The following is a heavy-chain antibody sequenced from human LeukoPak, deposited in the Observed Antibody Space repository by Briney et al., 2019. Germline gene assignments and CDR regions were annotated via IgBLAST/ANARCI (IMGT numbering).Heavy chain of an antibody. CDR3: AKAPLIVVPAALDY. V-gene: IGHV3-23*01. D-gene: IGHD2-2*01. CDR1: GFTFSSYG. CDR2: ISGSGGST. Sequence: GGSLRLSCAASGFTFSSYGMSWVRQAPGKGLEWVSAISGSGGSTYYADSVKGRFTISRDNSKNTLYLQMNSLRAEDTVVYYCAKAPLIVVPAALDYWGQGTLVTVSS. J-gene: IGHJ4*02.